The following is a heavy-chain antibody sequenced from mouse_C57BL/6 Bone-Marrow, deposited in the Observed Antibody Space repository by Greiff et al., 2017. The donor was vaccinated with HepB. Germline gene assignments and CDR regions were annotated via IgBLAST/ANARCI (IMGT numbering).Heavy chain of an antibody. CDR3: ASLQLRLPPLAMDY. Sequence: LVESGPELVKPGASVKISCKASGYSFTDYNMNWVKQSNGKSLEWIGVINPNYGTTSYNQKFKGKATLTVDQSSSTAYMQLNSLTSEDSAVYYCASLQLRLPPLAMDYWGQGTSVTVSS. D-gene: IGHD3-2*02. V-gene: IGHV1-39*01. CDR2: INPNYGTT. CDR1: GYSFTDYN. J-gene: IGHJ4*01.